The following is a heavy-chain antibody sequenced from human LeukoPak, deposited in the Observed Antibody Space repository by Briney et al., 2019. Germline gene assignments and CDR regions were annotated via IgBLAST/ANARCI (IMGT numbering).Heavy chain of an antibody. J-gene: IGHJ6*03. CDR3: ARDHKYNWNYGFGLYYYYSYYMDV. D-gene: IGHD1-7*01. CDR2: IYYSGST. Sequence: SETLSLTCTVSGGSISSSSYYWGWIRQPPGKGLEWIGSIYYSGSTYYNPSLKSRVTISVDTSKNQFSLKLSSVTAADTAVYYCARDHKYNWNYGFGLYYYYSYYMDVWGKGTTVTVSS. CDR1: GGSISSSSYY. V-gene: IGHV4-39*07.